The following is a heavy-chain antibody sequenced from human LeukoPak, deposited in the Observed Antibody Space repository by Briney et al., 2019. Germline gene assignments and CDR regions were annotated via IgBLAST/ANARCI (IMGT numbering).Heavy chain of an antibody. D-gene: IGHD6-13*01. V-gene: IGHV3-30*18. CDR2: ISYDGSNK. J-gene: IGHJ4*02. Sequence: GGSLRLSCAASGFTFNTYGMHWVRQAPGKGLEWVAVISYDGSNKYYADSVKGRFTISRDNSKNTLYLQMNSLRAEDTAVYYCAKDRGSSWYFDYWGQGTLVTVSS. CDR1: GFTFNTYG. CDR3: AKDRGSSWYFDY.